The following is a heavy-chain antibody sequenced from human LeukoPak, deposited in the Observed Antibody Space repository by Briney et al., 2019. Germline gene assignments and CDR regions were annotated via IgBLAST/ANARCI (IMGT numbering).Heavy chain of an antibody. CDR3: ARALQSPGIAAAGPYNWFDP. J-gene: IGHJ5*02. CDR2: IYHSGST. CDR1: GYSISSGYY. V-gene: IGHV4-38-2*02. D-gene: IGHD6-13*01. Sequence: SETLSPTCTVSGYSISSGYYWGWIRQPPGKGLEWIGSIYHSGSTYYNPSLKSRVTISVDTSKNQFSLKLSSVTAADTAVYYCARALQSPGIAAAGPYNWFDPWGQGTLVTVSS.